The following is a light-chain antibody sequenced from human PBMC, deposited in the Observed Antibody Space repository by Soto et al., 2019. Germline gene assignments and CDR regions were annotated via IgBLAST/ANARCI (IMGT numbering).Light chain of an antibody. CDR2: EAN. V-gene: IGLV2-23*01. Sequence: QSALTQPASVSGSPGQSITISCTGTISDVGGYDFVSWYQQYPAKAPRLMIYEANKRPSVVSNRFSGSKSGNTASLTISGLEAAEEANYSVCSSAGSSDVVLGGGTQ. CDR1: ISDVGGYDF. CDR3: CSSAGSSDVV. J-gene: IGLJ2*01.